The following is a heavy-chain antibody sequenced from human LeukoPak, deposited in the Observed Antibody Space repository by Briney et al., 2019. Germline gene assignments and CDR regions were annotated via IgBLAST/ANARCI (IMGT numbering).Heavy chain of an antibody. Sequence: ASVKVSCKASGYTFTSYGISWVRQAPGQGLEWMGWISAYNGNTNYAQKLQGRVTMTTDTSTSTAYMELRSLRSDDTAVYYCARAYNRLLSNTYNWFDPWGQGTLVTVSS. D-gene: IGHD1-1*01. CDR1: GYTFTSYG. CDR2: ISAYNGNT. CDR3: ARAYNRLLSNTYNWFDP. V-gene: IGHV1-18*01. J-gene: IGHJ5*02.